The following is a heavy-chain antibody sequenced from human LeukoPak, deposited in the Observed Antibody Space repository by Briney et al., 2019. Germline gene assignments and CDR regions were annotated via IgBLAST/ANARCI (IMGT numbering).Heavy chain of an antibody. CDR1: GNYL. D-gene: IGHD2-2*01. J-gene: IGHJ4*02. Sequence: GSLRLSCAASGNYLMHWVRQAPGKGLVWVSHINSDGSWTSYADSVRGRFTISKDNAKNTVYLQMNNLRAEDTAVYYCVSFYETYRGRGTLVTVSS. CDR2: INSDGSWT. V-gene: IGHV3-74*01. CDR3: VSFYETY.